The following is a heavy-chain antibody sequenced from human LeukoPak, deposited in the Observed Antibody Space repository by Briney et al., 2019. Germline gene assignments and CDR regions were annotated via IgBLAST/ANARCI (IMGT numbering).Heavy chain of an antibody. CDR3: ARDQGAMVRGVFDC. CDR2: IHYTGST. J-gene: IGHJ4*02. CDR1: GGSISGYY. V-gene: IGHV4-59*12. D-gene: IGHD3-10*01. Sequence: SETLSLTCTVSGGSISGYYWSWLRQPPGKGVEWIGFIHYTGSTHYNPSLKSRVTISVDTSKNQFSLKLSSVTAADTAVYYCARDQGAMVRGVFDCWGQGTLVTVSS.